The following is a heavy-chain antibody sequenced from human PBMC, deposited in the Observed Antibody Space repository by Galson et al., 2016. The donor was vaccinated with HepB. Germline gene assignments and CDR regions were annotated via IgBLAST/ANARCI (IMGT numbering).Heavy chain of an antibody. D-gene: IGHD6-19*01. CDR1: GFTFSDYY. V-gene: IGHV3-11*06. CDR2: ISGSSSFT. Sequence: SLRLSCAASGFTFSDYYMSWIRQAPGKGLEWVSYISGSSSFTNYADSVKGRFTISRDNAKNSLYLQMKSLRAEDTALYYCARDHERQWLGGQGTLVTVSS. CDR3: ARDHERQWL. J-gene: IGHJ4*02.